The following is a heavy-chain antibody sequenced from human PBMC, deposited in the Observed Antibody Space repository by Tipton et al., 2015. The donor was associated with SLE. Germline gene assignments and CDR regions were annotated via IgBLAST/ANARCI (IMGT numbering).Heavy chain of an antibody. CDR1: GYSFTNYW. CDR2: IYPGDSDI. D-gene: IGHD3-22*01. Sequence: QSGPEVKKPGESLKISCKGSGYSFTNYWIAWVRQMPGKGLEWMGIIYPGDSDIRYSPSFQGQVTISADKSIRTAYLRWSSLKASDTAMYYCARGQDSIAYDYWGQGTLVTVSS. V-gene: IGHV5-51*03. CDR3: ARGQDSIAYDY. J-gene: IGHJ4*02.